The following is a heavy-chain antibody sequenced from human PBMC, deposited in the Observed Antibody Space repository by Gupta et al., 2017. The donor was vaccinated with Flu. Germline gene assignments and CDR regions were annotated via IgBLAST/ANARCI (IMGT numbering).Heavy chain of an antibody. CDR1: GFTFGSYG. Sequence: EVYLLQSGGGLVRPGGSLRLSCAASGFTFGSYGMNWVRQAPGKGLEWVSVIGGNGGSTNYADSVRGRFTISRDNSKNTLFLQMDSLRAEDSAVYYCAKRSGYSSSSPFDYWGQGTLVTVSS. J-gene: IGHJ4*02. CDR2: IGGNGGST. CDR3: AKRSGYSSSSPFDY. V-gene: IGHV3-23*01. D-gene: IGHD6-6*01.